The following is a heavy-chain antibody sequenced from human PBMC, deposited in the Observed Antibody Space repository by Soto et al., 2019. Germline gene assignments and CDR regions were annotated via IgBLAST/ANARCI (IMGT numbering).Heavy chain of an antibody. Sequence: GGSLRLSCAASGFTVSSYAMSWVRQAPGKGLEWVSAISGSGGSTYYADSVKGRFTISRDNSKNTLYLQMNSLRAEDTAVYYCAKDQGDYDFWSGYYSYGMDVWGQGTTVTVSS. CDR2: ISGSGGST. CDR3: AKDQGDYDFWSGYYSYGMDV. D-gene: IGHD3-3*01. V-gene: IGHV3-23*01. J-gene: IGHJ6*02. CDR1: GFTVSSYA.